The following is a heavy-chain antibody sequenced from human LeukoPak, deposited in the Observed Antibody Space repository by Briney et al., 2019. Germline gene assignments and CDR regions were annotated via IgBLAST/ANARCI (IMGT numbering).Heavy chain of an antibody. V-gene: IGHV1-69*04. Sequence: SVKASCKASGGTFSSYAISWVRQAPGQGLEWMGRIIPILGIANYAQKFQGRVTITADKSTSTAYMELSSLRSEDTAVYYCASGGGDAAYSGYDFDYWGQGTLVTVSS. CDR2: IIPILGIA. J-gene: IGHJ4*02. CDR3: ASGGGDAAYSGYDFDY. D-gene: IGHD5-12*01. CDR1: GGTFSSYA.